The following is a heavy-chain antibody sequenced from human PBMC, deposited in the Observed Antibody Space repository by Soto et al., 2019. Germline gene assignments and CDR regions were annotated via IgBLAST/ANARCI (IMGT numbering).Heavy chain of an antibody. CDR3: AKARDSSTWYYFDD. CDR1: GFTFSSYA. J-gene: IGHJ4*02. V-gene: IGHV3-23*01. CDR2: ISGSGGST. D-gene: IGHD6-13*01. Sequence: PGGSLRLSCAASGFTFSSYAMSWVRQAPGKGLEWVSAISGSGGSTYYADSVKGRFSISRDNSKNTLYLQMNSLRAEDTAVYYCAKARDSSTWYYFDDWGQGTRVTVSS.